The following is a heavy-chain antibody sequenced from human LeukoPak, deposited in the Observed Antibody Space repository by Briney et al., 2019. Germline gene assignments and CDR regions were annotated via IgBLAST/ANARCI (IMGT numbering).Heavy chain of an antibody. Sequence: EPSETLSLTCTVSGGSISSYYWSWIRQPPGKGLEWIGYIYYSGSTNYNPSLKSRVTISVDTSKNQFSLKLSSVTAADTAVYYCAMSSGWTHFDYWGQGTLVTVSS. CDR1: GGSISSYY. V-gene: IGHV4-59*01. CDR2: IYYSGST. D-gene: IGHD6-19*01. CDR3: AMSSGWTHFDY. J-gene: IGHJ4*02.